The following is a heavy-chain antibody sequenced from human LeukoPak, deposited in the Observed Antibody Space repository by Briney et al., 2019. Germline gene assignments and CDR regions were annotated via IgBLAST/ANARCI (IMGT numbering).Heavy chain of an antibody. J-gene: IGHJ4*02. Sequence: SETLSLTCTVSGGSISSSSYYWGWIRQPPGKGLEWIGSIYYSGSTYYNPSLKSRVTISVDTSKNQFSLKLSSVTAADTAVYYCARRYGGYAPRFDYWGQGTLVTVSS. D-gene: IGHD5-12*01. V-gene: IGHV4-39*01. CDR2: IYYSGST. CDR1: GGSISSSSYY. CDR3: ARRYGGYAPRFDY.